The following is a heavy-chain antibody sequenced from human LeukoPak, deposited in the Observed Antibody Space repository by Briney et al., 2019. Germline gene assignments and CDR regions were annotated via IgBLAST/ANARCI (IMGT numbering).Heavy chain of an antibody. J-gene: IGHJ4*02. CDR3: ATDPRTQNVVVVAAG. Sequence: GASVKVSCKVSGYTLTELSMHWVRQAPGKGLEWMGGFDPEDGETIYARKFQGIVTMTEDTSTDTAYMELSSLRSEDTAVYYCATDPRTQNVVVVAAGWGQGTLVTVSS. CDR2: FDPEDGET. V-gene: IGHV1-24*01. CDR1: GYTLTELS. D-gene: IGHD2-15*01.